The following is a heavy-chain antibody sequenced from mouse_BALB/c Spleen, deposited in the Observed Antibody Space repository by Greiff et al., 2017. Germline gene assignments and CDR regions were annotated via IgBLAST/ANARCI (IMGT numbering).Heavy chain of an antibody. J-gene: IGHJ4*01. CDR2: ISSGGST. D-gene: IGHD2-3*01. Sequence: EVKVVESGGGLVKPGGSLKLSCAASGFTFSSYAMSWVRQTPEKRLEWVASISSGGSTYYPDSVKGRFTISRDNARNILYLQMSSLRSEDTAMYYCARGRWLLGAMDYWGQGTSVTVSS. V-gene: IGHV5-6-5*01. CDR3: ARGRWLLGAMDY. CDR1: GFTFSSYA.